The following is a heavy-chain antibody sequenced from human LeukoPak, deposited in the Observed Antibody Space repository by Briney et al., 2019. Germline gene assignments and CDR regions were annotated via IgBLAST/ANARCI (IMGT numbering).Heavy chain of an antibody. Sequence: SETLSLTRTVSGYSINSGYYGGGIRQPPGKGREGFGSIYHSGSTYDNPSLKTRVTISVDTSKNQFSLKLSSVTASNAAVYYCASGRPPAYVWGSYLWLDYWGQGTLVTVSS. CDR1: GYSINSGYY. D-gene: IGHD3-16*02. CDR3: ASGRPPAYVWGSYLWLDY. V-gene: IGHV4-38-2*02. J-gene: IGHJ4*02. CDR2: IYHSGST.